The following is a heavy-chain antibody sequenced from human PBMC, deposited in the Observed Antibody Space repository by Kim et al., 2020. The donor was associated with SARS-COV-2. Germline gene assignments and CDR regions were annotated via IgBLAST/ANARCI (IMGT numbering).Heavy chain of an antibody. CDR1: GASISSYY. Sequence: SETLSLTCTVSGASISSYYWSWIRQPAGKGLEWIGRMYPSGSTNYNPSLKSRVSMSIDTSKNQFSLKLSSVSAADTAVYYCARETSSGWPDYWGHGTLVT. CDR3: ARETSSGWPDY. J-gene: IGHJ4*01. CDR2: MYPSGST. D-gene: IGHD6-19*01. V-gene: IGHV4-4*07.